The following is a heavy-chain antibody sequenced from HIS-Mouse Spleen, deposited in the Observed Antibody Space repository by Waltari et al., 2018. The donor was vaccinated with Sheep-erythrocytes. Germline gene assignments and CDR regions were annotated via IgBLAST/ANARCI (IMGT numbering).Heavy chain of an antibody. Sequence: QVQLVQSGAEVKKPGSSVKVSCKASGGTFSSYAISWVRQAPGQGLEWMGRIIPILGIANYAQKFQGRVTITADKSTSTAYMELSSLRSEDTAVYYCARDEGTYYDFWSGYPPSYYFDYWGQGTLVTVSS. D-gene: IGHD3-3*01. CDR3: ARDEGTYYDFWSGYPPSYYFDY. J-gene: IGHJ4*02. V-gene: IGHV1-69*04. CDR1: GGTFSSYA. CDR2: IIPILGIA.